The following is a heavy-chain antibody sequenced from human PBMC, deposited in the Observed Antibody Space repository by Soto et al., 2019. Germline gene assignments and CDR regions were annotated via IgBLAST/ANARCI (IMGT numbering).Heavy chain of an antibody. CDR1: GFSLSTSGVG. V-gene: IGHV2-5*02. Sequence: QITLKESGPTLVKPTQTLTLTCTLSGFSLSTSGVGVGWIRQPPGKALEWLALIYWDDDKRYSPSLKCRVTTTEDTSNNQVALTMNNTDSVDTATYDCTLPIIWGTVPRFDFWRQSTLVTVAS. CDR3: TLPIIWGTVPRFDF. J-gene: IGHJ4*02. CDR2: IYWDDDK. D-gene: IGHD2-8*02.